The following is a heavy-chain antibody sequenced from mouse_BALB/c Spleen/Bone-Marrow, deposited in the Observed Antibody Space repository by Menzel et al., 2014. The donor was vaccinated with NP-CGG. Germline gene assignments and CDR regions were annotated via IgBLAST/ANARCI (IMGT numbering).Heavy chain of an antibody. Sequence: VQLQQSGPELEKPGASVKISCKASGYSFTGYNMNWVKQSNGKSLEWIGNIDPHYGGTSYNQKFKDKATLTVDKSSNTAYMQLKSLTSEDSAIYYCASYDNSFGYWGQGTLVTVSA. V-gene: IGHV1-39*01. J-gene: IGHJ3*01. D-gene: IGHD2-1*01. CDR2: IDPHYGGT. CDR3: ASYDNSFGY. CDR1: GYSFTGYN.